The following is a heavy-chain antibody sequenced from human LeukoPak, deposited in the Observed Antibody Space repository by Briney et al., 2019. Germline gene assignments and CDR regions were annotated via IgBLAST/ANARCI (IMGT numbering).Heavy chain of an antibody. CDR3: AREFRQTYSSGWSLDY. Sequence: PGGSLRLSCTVAGFTVSNNYMSWVRQAPGKGLEWVSVIYSGRNNTVYADSVKGRFTISRDNSRNTIYLQIDSLRAEDTATYYCAREFRQTYSSGWSLDYWGQGTLVTVSS. J-gene: IGHJ4*02. CDR2: IYSGRNNT. CDR1: GFTVSNNY. D-gene: IGHD6-19*01. V-gene: IGHV3-53*01.